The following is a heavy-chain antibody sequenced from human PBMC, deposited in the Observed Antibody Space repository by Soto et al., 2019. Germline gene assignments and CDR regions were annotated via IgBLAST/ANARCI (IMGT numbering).Heavy chain of an antibody. V-gene: IGHV4-31*03. CDR1: GGSISSGGYY. D-gene: IGHD3-3*01. J-gene: IGHJ6*02. CDR3: ARGPTYYDFCSGYSSYYYYGMDV. Sequence: QVQLQESGPGLVKPSQTLSLTCTVSGGSISSGGYYWSWIRQHPGKGLEWIGYLYYSGSTYYNPSLESRVTISEYASKSQSALKLSSGTAADTAVYYFARGPTYYDFCSGYSSYYYYGMDVWCQGATETVSS. CDR2: LYYSGST.